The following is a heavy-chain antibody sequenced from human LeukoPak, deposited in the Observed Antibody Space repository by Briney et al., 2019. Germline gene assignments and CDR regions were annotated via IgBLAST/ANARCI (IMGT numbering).Heavy chain of an antibody. CDR1: GFTVSSNY. V-gene: IGHV3-53*01. J-gene: IGHJ4*02. Sequence: GGSLRLSCAASGFTVSSNYMSWVRQAPGKGLEWVSVIYSGGSTYYADSVKGRFTISRDNSKNTLYLQMNSLRAEDTAVYYCARGSYYDILTGYQYYFDYWGQGTLVTVSS. CDR2: IYSGGST. CDR3: ARGSYYDILTGYQYYFDY. D-gene: IGHD3-9*01.